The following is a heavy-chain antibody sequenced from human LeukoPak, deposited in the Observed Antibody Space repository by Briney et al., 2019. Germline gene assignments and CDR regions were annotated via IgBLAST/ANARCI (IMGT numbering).Heavy chain of an antibody. V-gene: IGHV1-69*06. CDR2: IIPIFGTA. CDR3: ARDSSGWCVGFDY. J-gene: IGHJ4*02. Sequence: GASVKVSCKASGGTFSSYAFSWVRQAPGQGLEWMGGIIPIFGTANYAQKFQGRVTITADKSMSTAYMELSSLRSEDTAVYYCARDSSGWCVGFDYWGQGTLVTVSS. D-gene: IGHD6-19*01. CDR1: GGTFSSYA.